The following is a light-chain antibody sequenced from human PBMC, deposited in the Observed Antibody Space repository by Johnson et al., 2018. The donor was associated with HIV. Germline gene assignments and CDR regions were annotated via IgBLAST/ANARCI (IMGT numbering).Light chain of an antibody. CDR1: SSNIGNSY. Sequence: QAVLTQPPSVSAAPGQKVTISCSGSSSNIGNSYVSWYQQLPGTAPKLLIYANNKRPSGIADRFSGSKSGTSATLGITGLQTGDEADYYCGTWDSSLSLLYVFGTGTKVTVL. CDR2: ANN. V-gene: IGLV1-51*02. CDR3: GTWDSSLSLLYV. J-gene: IGLJ1*01.